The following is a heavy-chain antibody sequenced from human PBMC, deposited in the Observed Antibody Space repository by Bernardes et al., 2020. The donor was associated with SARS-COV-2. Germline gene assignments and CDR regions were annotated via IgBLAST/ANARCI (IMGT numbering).Heavy chain of an antibody. Sequence: GGSLRLSCAASGFTFSSYVLSWVRPAPGKGLEWVSAISAGGGSTFYANSVKGRFTISRDNSKNTLYLQMNSLRADDTALYYCAKDRRDWELPTNYGMDVWGQGTTVTVSS. J-gene: IGHJ6*02. CDR1: GFTFSSYV. CDR3: AKDRRDWELPTNYGMDV. CDR2: ISAGGGST. D-gene: IGHD1-7*01. V-gene: IGHV3-23*01.